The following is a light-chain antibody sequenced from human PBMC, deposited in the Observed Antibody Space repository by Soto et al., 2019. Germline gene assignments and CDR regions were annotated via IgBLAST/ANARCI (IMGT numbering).Light chain of an antibody. Sequence: QSALTQPRSVSGSPGQSVTIPCTGTNNDVGGYEYVSWYQQHPGKAPKLVIYDVTKRPSGVPDRFSGSKSGNTASLTISGLQAEDEADYSCCSYAGNYLYVFGIGTKVTV. CDR3: CSYAGNYLYV. V-gene: IGLV2-11*01. CDR1: NNDVGGYEY. J-gene: IGLJ1*01. CDR2: DVT.